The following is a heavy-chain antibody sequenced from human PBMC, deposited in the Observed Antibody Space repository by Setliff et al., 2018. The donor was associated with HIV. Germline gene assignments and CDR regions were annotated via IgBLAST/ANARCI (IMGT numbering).Heavy chain of an antibody. D-gene: IGHD1-26*01. CDR1: GGSSSSGNW. J-gene: IGHJ4*02. CDR3: ARRAAATTNFDY. Sequence: SETLSLTCAVSGGSSSSGNWVNWVRQPPGKGLEWIGEIYHSGSTFYNPSLKSLVTLSLDTSKNQFSLKVTSVTAADTAVYYCARRAAATTNFDYWGQGTLVTVSS. V-gene: IGHV4-4*02. CDR2: IYHSGST.